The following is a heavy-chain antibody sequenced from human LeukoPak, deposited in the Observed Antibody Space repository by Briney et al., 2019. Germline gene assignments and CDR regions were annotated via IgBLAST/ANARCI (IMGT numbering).Heavy chain of an antibody. V-gene: IGHV4-34*01. CDR3: ARGLSAIVY. Sequence: SETLSLTCAVYGGSFSGYYWSWIRQPPGKGLEWIGEINHSGSTNYNPSLKSRVTISVDTSKSQFSLKLSSVTAADTAVYYCARGLSAIVYWGQGTLVTVSS. D-gene: IGHD2-15*01. CDR1: GGSFSGYY. CDR2: INHSGST. J-gene: IGHJ4*02.